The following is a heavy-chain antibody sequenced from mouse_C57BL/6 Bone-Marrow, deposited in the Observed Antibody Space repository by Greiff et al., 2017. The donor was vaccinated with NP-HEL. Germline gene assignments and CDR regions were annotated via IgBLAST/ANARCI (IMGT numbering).Heavy chain of an antibody. CDR3: AGGFIGAY. V-gene: IGHV1-85*01. CDR2: IYPRDGST. J-gene: IGHJ3*01. Sequence: VQLQQSGPELVKPGASVKLSCKASGYTFTSYDINWVKQRPGQGLEWIGWIYPRDGSTKYNEKFKGKATLTVDTSSSTAYMERHSLTSEDSAVYFCAGGFIGAYWGQGTLVTVSA. D-gene: IGHD1-1*01. CDR1: GYTFTSYD.